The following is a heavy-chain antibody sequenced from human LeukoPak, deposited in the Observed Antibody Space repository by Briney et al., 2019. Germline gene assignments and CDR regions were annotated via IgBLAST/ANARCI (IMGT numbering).Heavy chain of an antibody. Sequence: GGSLRLSCAASGFTISSYWMDRVRQAQGKGSISSFRINSVESSTSYAVSVKGRFTISRDNAKNALYLQMNSLRPEDTAVYYCARVEGRGRSYYYYYMDVWGTGTTVTVSS. V-gene: IGHV3-74*01. CDR1: GFTISSYW. CDR2: INSVESST. CDR3: ARVEGRGRSYYYYYMDV. J-gene: IGHJ6*03. D-gene: IGHD3-3*01.